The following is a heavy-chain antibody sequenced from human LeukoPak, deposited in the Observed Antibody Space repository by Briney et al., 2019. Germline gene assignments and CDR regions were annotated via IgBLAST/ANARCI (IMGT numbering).Heavy chain of an antibody. J-gene: IGHJ4*02. CDR2: INHSGST. Sequence: SETLSLTCAVYGGSFSGYYWSWIRQPPGKGLEWLGEINHSGSTNYNPSLKSRVTISVDTSKNQFSLKLSSVTAADTAVYYCTRAFLYSSSSTFDYWGQGTLVTVSS. CDR3: TRAFLYSSSSTFDY. V-gene: IGHV4-34*01. CDR1: GGSFSGYY. D-gene: IGHD6-13*01.